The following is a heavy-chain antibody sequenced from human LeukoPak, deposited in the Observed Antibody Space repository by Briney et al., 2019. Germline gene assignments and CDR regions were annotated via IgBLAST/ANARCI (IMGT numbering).Heavy chain of an antibody. Sequence: GGSLRLSCAASGFTFSNAWMSWVRQAPGKGLEWVSAISGSGGSTYYADSVKGRFTISRDNSKNTLYLQMNSLRAEDTAVYYCAKDYSGSHHFDCWGQGTLVTVSS. D-gene: IGHD1-26*01. CDR1: GFTFSNAW. J-gene: IGHJ4*02. CDR2: ISGSGGST. CDR3: AKDYSGSHHFDC. V-gene: IGHV3-23*01.